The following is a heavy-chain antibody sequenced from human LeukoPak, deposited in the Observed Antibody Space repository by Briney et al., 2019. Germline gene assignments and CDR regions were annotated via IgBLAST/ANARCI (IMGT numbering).Heavy chain of an antibody. Sequence: PGGSLRLSCAASGFTFSSYWMSWVRQAPGKGLEWVANIKQDGSEKYYVGSVKGRFTISRDNAKNSLYLQMNSLRAEDTAVYYCAKDIAYGGNHFDYWGQGTLVTVSS. J-gene: IGHJ4*02. V-gene: IGHV3-7*03. D-gene: IGHD4/OR15-4a*01. CDR1: GFTFSSYW. CDR3: AKDIAYGGNHFDY. CDR2: IKQDGSEK.